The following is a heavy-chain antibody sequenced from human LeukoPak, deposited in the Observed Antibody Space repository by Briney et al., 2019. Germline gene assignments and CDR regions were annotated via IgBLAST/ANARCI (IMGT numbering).Heavy chain of an antibody. Sequence: PGASLRLSCAASGFTFSNVCMSWVRQAPRKRLEWVGHIKSKTDSGTTDYTAPVKGRFTISRDDSKNTLYLQMNSLKTEDTAVYFCTTYYFDYWGQGTLVTVSS. CDR2: IKSKTDSGTT. CDR1: GFTFSNVC. CDR3: TTYYFDY. V-gene: IGHV3-15*01. J-gene: IGHJ4*02.